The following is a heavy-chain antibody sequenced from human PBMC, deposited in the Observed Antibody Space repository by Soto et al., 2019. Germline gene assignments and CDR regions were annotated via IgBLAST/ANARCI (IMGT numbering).Heavy chain of an antibody. D-gene: IGHD1-1*01. V-gene: IGHV4-4*07. CDR1: FSSLLFFS. CDR3: VRDGTKTLRDWFDP. J-gene: IGHJ5*02. Sequence: LSLPFPFSFSSLLFFSFIFILNSSFNLLYFIFLIYATGTTDYNPSLKSRVMMSVDTSKKQFSLKLRSVTAADTAVYYCVRDGTKTLRDWFDPWGQGISVTVSS. CDR2: IYATGTT.